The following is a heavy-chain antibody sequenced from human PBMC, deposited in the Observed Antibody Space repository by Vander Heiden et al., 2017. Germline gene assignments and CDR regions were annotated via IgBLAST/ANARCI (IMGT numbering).Heavy chain of an antibody. D-gene: IGHD2-15*01. CDR2: ISYDGSNK. Sequence: QVQLVESGGGVVQPGRSLRLSCAASGFTFSSYGMHGVRQAPGKGLEWVAVISYDGSNKYYADSVKGRFTISRDNSKNTLYLQMNSLRAEDTAVYYCAKDRVGPFDYWGQGTLVTVSS. CDR1: GFTFSSYG. V-gene: IGHV3-30*18. CDR3: AKDRVGPFDY. J-gene: IGHJ4*02.